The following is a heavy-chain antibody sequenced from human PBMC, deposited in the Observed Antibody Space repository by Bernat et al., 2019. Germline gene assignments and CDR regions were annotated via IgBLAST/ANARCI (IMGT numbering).Heavy chain of an antibody. CDR2: IYPGDSDT. D-gene: IGHD6-13*01. J-gene: IGHJ4*02. Sequence: EVQLVQSGAEVKKPGESLKISCKGSGYSFTSYWIGWVRQMPGKGLEWMGVIYPGDSDTRYSPSFQGQVTISADKSISTAYMQWSSLKASDTAMDYCARGVSSSWSRIDYWGQGTLVTVSS. V-gene: IGHV5-51*01. CDR3: ARGVSSSWSRIDY. CDR1: GYSFTSYW.